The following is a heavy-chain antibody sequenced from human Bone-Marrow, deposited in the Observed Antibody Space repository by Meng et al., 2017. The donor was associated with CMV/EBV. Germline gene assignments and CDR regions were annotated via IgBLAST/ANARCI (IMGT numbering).Heavy chain of an antibody. D-gene: IGHD3-22*01. CDR2: IRYDGSNK. V-gene: IGHV3-30*02. J-gene: IGHJ4*02. CDR3: VLSSSGYYTPFDY. Sequence: GESLKISCAASGFPFSSYGMHWVRQAPGKGLEWVAFIRYDGSNKYYADSVKGRFTISRDNSKNTLYLKMNSLRAEDTAVYYSVLSSSGYYTPFDYWGQGTLVPVSS. CDR1: GFPFSSYG.